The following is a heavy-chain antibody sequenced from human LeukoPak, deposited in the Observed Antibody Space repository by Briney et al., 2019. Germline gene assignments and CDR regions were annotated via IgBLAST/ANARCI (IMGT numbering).Heavy chain of an antibody. CDR3: ARDFYDSSGDRDY. CDR2: ISYDGSNK. D-gene: IGHD3-22*01. J-gene: IGHJ4*02. V-gene: IGHV3-30*03. Sequence: PGGSLRLSCAASGFTFSSYGMHWVRQAPGKGLEWVAVISYDGSNKYYADSVKGRFTISRDNSKNTLYLQMNSLRAEDTAVYYCARDFYDSSGDRDYWGQGTLVTVSS. CDR1: GFTFSSYG.